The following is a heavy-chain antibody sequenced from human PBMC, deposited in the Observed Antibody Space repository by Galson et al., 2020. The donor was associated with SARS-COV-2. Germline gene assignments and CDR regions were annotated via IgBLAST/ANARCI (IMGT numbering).Heavy chain of an antibody. V-gene: IGHV4-38-2*01. CDR1: GFSVRRGHF. J-gene: IGHJ6*02. CDR2: FYQDGTS. D-gene: IGHD2-8*02. CDR3: ARHAAECYRGVCTHRYFAAMDV. Sequence: SETLSLTCAVYGFSVRRGHFLGWVRQPPGKGLEWIGNFYQDGTSYYNPSLKSRVSISIDTSTNLFSLRLKSVTAADTAVYYCARHAAECYRGVCTHRYFAAMDVWGQGTTVIVSS.